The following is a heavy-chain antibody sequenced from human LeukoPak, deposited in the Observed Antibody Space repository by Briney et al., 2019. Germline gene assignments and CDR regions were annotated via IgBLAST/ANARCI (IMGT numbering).Heavy chain of an antibody. J-gene: IGHJ4*02. Sequence: PGRSLRLSCAASGFTFSSYGMHWVRQAPGKGLEWVTLIYYDGSNKYYADFVKGRFTISRDNSKNTVYLQMNSLRAEDTAVYYCARISYDSSGYYDYWGQGTLVTVSS. V-gene: IGHV3-33*01. D-gene: IGHD3-22*01. CDR3: ARISYDSSGYYDY. CDR2: IYYDGSNK. CDR1: GFTFSSYG.